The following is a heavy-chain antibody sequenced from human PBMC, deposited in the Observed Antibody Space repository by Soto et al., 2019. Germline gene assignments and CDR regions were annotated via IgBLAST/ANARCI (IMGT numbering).Heavy chain of an antibody. D-gene: IGHD6-13*01. V-gene: IGHV3-23*01. CDR3: ARRSSSWYFDY. Sequence: EVPLLESGGGLVQPGGSLRLSCAASGFTFSSYAMNRVRQAPGKGLEWVSVISGSDGSTYYADSVKGRFPISRDNSTNTANLQMNSLRAEDTAVYYCARRSSSWYFDYWGQGTLVTVSS. CDR2: ISGSDGST. CDR1: GFTFSSYA. J-gene: IGHJ4*02.